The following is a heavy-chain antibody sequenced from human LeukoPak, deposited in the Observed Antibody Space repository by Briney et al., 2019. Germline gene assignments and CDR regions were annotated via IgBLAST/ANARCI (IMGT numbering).Heavy chain of an antibody. J-gene: IGHJ3*02. Sequence: SETLSLTCTVSGGSISTYYWSWIRQPAGKGLEWIGRIYPRGSTNYNPSLKSRVTMSVDTSKNQFSLKLTSVTAAETAEYYCARGRYCSADICSGGDAFDIWGQGTMVSVSS. V-gene: IGHV4-4*07. D-gene: IGHD2-15*01. CDR1: GGSISTYY. CDR3: ARGRYCSADICSGGDAFDI. CDR2: IYPRGST.